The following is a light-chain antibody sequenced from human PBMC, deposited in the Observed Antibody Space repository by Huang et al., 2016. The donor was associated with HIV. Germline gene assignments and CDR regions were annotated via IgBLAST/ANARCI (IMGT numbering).Light chain of an antibody. CDR3: QQYNNWEWT. CDR2: GAA. V-gene: IGKV3-15*01. Sequence: EIVMTQSPATLSVSPGERATLSCRASQSVSSNLAGYQQKPGQAPRLLIYGAATRATGIPARFSGSGSGTEFTLTISSLQSEEFAVYYCQQYNNWEWTFGQGTKVEIK. CDR1: QSVSSN. J-gene: IGKJ1*01.